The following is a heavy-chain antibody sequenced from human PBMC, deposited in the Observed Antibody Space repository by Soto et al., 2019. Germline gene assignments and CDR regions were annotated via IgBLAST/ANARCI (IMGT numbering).Heavy chain of an antibody. CDR2: LLPIFGTT. CDR3: ARGYCAYATCNHWILNGLDP. D-gene: IGHD2-15*01. Sequence: QVQLVQSGAEVKKPGSSVKVSCKASGVTLSDYPINWVRQATGQGLEWMGRLLPIFGTTISAQNFQGRLTITLDEYTHTAYLELSDMTTEDTAILSCARGYCAYATCNHWILNGLDPCGQGTLVTGSS. J-gene: IGHJ5*02. V-gene: IGHV1-69*18. CDR1: GVTLSDYP.